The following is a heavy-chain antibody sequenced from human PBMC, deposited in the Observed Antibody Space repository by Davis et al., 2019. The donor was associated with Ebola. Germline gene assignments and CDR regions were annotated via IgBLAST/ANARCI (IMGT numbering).Heavy chain of an antibody. Sequence: GESLKISCAASGFTFSSYAMSWVRQAPGKGLEWVSAISGSGGSTYYADSVKGRFTISRDNSKNTLYLQMNSLRGEDTALYYCARADGTGYFDHWGQGTLVTVSS. CDR1: GFTFSSYA. V-gene: IGHV3-23*01. CDR2: ISGSGGST. J-gene: IGHJ4*02. CDR3: ARADGTGYFDH. D-gene: IGHD1-1*01.